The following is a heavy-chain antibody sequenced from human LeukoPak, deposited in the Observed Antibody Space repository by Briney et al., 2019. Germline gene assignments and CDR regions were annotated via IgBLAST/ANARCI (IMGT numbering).Heavy chain of an antibody. CDR2: IKQDESEK. J-gene: IGHJ4*02. V-gene: IGHV3-7*01. D-gene: IGHD1-26*01. Sequence: GGSLRLSCAVSGFTFSNYLMSWVRQAPGRGLEWVAHIKQDESEKYYVDSVKGRFTISRDNAKNSLYLQMNSLRAEDTAIYYCARDKIVGAGKFDYWGQGTLVTVSS. CDR3: ARDKIVGAGKFDY. CDR1: GFTFSNYL.